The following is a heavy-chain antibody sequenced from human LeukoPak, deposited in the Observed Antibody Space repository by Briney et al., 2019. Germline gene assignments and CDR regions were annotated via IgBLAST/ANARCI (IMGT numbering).Heavy chain of an antibody. D-gene: IGHD1-1*01. Sequence: GGSLRLSCAASGFTVSSNYMSWVRQAPGKGLEWVSNIYNGGSTYYADSVKGRFTISRDNSKNTLYLQMNSLRAEDTAVYYCARELVTTEISYFDYWGQGTLVTVSS. CDR3: ARELVTTEISYFDY. CDR1: GFTVSSNY. CDR2: IYNGGST. J-gene: IGHJ4*02. V-gene: IGHV3-53*01.